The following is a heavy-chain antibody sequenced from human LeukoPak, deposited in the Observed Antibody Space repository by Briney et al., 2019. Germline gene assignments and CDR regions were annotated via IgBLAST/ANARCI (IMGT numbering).Heavy chain of an antibody. D-gene: IGHD2-2*02. J-gene: IGHJ5*02. Sequence: GGSLRLSCAASGFTFSNYAMTWVRQPPGKGLQWVSSISRSGQNIDHADSVKGRFTISRDNSKNTLYLQMNSLRAEDTAVYYCAKGGIVVVPAAIGFDPWGQGTLVTVSS. CDR1: GFTFSNYA. CDR2: ISRSGQNI. CDR3: AKGGIVVVPAAIGFDP. V-gene: IGHV3-23*01.